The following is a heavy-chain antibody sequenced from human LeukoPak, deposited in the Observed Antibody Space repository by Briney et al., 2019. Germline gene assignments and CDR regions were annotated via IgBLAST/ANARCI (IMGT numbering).Heavy chain of an antibody. J-gene: IGHJ5*02. CDR2: IYYSGST. V-gene: IGHV4-59*08. CDR3: ARVSYDFWSGPNWFDP. Sequence: SETLSLTCTVSGGSISSYYWSWIRQPPGKGLEWIGYIYYSGSTYYNPSLKSRVTISVDTSKNQFSLKLSSVTAADTAVYYCARVSYDFWSGPNWFDPWGQGTLVTVSS. D-gene: IGHD3-3*01. CDR1: GGSISSYY.